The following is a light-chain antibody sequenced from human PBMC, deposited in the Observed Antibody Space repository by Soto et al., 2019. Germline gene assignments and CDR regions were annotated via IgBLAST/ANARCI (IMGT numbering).Light chain of an antibody. J-gene: IGLJ1*01. CDR1: SSDIGGYNY. V-gene: IGLV2-14*03. Sequence: QSALTQPASVSGSPGQSITISCTGTSSDIGGYNYVSWYQQLPGKVPKLIIYDVSNRPSGVSDRFSGSKSGNAASLTISGLQAEDEAVYYCSSYTSTSTLYVFGTGTKVTVL. CDR2: DVS. CDR3: SSYTSTSTLYV.